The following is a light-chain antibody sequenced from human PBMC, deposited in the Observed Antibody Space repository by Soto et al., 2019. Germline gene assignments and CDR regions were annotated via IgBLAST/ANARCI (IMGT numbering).Light chain of an antibody. V-gene: IGKV3-15*01. CDR2: GAS. CDR1: QSVSSN. Sequence: EIVMTQSPATLSVSPGERATLSCRASQSVSSNLAWYQQKPGQAPRFLIYGASTRATGIPARFSGSGSGTEFTLTISSLQYEDFEVYYCQQYDNWPLTLGGGTKVDIK. J-gene: IGKJ4*01. CDR3: QQYDNWPLT.